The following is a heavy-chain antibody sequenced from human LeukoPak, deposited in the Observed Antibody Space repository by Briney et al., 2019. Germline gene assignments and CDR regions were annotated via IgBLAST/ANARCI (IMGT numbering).Heavy chain of an antibody. D-gene: IGHD5-12*01. J-gene: IGHJ4*02. V-gene: IGHV4-39*01. CDR1: GGSISSSRYY. CDR3: ARLGDIRNFDY. Sequence: PSETLSLTCTVSGGSISSSRYYWGWIRQPPGKGLEWIGSIYYSGSTYYNPSLKSRATISVDTSKNQFSLKLSSVTAADTAVYYCARLGDIRNFDYWGQGTLVTVSS. CDR2: IYYSGST.